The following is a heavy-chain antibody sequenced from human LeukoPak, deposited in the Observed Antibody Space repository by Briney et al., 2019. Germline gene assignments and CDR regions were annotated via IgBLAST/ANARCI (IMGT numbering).Heavy chain of an antibody. CDR2: IKSKTDGGTT. D-gene: IGHD6-6*01. J-gene: IGHJ5*02. V-gene: IGHV3-15*01. CDR1: GFTFSNAW. CDR3: TTRIAARRIWFDP. Sequence: GGSLRLSCAASGFTFSNAWMSWVRQAPGKGLEWVGRIKSKTDGGTTDYAAHVKGRFTISRDESKNTLYLQTNSLKTEDTAVYYCTTRIAARRIWFDPWGQGTLVTVSS.